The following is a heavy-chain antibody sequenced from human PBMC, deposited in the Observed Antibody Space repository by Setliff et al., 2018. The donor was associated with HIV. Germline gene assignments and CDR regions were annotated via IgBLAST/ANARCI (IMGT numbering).Heavy chain of an antibody. CDR1: YATISTADYY. D-gene: IGHD6-6*01. Sequence: SETLSLTCTASYATISTADYYWSWIRQPPGKGLEWIGYIYYSGTTKYNPSLKSRVTISVDTSKNQFSLKLSSVTAADTAVYYCASEAWTSYRSSSGYYYYYMDVWGKGTTVTVSS. J-gene: IGHJ6*03. CDR2: IYYSGTT. V-gene: IGHV4-61*08. CDR3: ASEAWTSYRSSSGYYYYYMDV.